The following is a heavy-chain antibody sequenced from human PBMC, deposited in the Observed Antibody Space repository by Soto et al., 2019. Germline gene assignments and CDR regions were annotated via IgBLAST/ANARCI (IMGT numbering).Heavy chain of an antibody. CDR1: GFSLSTSGVG. CDR2: IYWDDDK. CDR3: ARNPSDYYYGMDV. J-gene: IGHJ6*02. V-gene: IGHV2-5*02. Sequence: SGPTLVNPTQTLTLTCTFSGFSLSTSGVGVGWIRQPPGKALEWLALIYWDDDKRYSPSLKTRLNINKDTTKNKVILTMTNMDPLDIATYYCARNPSDYYYGMDVWGQGTTVTVSS.